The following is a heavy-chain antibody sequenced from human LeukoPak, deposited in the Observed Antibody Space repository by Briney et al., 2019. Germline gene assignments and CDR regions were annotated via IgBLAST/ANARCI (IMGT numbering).Heavy chain of an antibody. CDR2: ISGSGGST. CDR1: GFTFSSYA. J-gene: IGHJ4*02. CDR3: AKAAYYDFWSGSIGGFDY. D-gene: IGHD3-3*01. Sequence: GGALRLSCAASGFTFSSYAMSWVRQAPGEGLEGVSAISGSGGSTYYADSVKGRFTISRDNSNNTLYLQMNSLRAEDTAVYYCAKAAYYDFWSGSIGGFDYWGQGTLVTVSS. V-gene: IGHV3-23*01.